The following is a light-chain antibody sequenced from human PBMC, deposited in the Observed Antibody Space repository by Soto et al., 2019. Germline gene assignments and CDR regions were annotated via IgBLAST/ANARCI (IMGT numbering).Light chain of an antibody. V-gene: IGKV1-27*01. J-gene: IGKJ4*01. Sequence: DIQMTQSPSSLSASVGDRVTVTCRASQDISDYLAWYQLKPGKVPKLLIHTASTLQSGVPSRFSGSGSGTDFTLTISSLQPEDVATYYCQKYNIAPVPFGGGTKVAIK. CDR1: QDISDY. CDR3: QKYNIAPVP. CDR2: TAS.